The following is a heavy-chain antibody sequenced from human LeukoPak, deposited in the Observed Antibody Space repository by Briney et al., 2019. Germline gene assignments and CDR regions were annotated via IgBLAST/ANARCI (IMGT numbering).Heavy chain of an antibody. D-gene: IGHD3-16*02. Sequence: GASVKVSCKASGYTFTGYYMHWVRQAPGQGLEWMGRINPNSGGTNYAQKFQGRVIMTRDTSISTAYMELSRLRSDDTAVYYCAREHMITFGGVIVIPPFDYWGQGTLVTVSS. V-gene: IGHV1-2*06. J-gene: IGHJ4*02. CDR1: GYTFTGYY. CDR2: INPNSGGT. CDR3: AREHMITFGGVIVIPPFDY.